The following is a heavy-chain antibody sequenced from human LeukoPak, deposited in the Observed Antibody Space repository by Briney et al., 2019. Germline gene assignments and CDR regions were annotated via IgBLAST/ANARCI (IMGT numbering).Heavy chain of an antibody. Sequence: PGGSLRLSCAASGFTFSSYAMSWVRQAPGKGLEWVSAISGSGGSTYYADSVKGRFTISRDNSMNTQYLRMNSLRAEDTAVYYCAKLGEGTYYYDSSGYYDHTYYFDYWGQGTLVTVSS. J-gene: IGHJ4*02. CDR2: ISGSGGST. D-gene: IGHD3-22*01. CDR1: GFTFSSYA. CDR3: AKLGEGTYYYDSSGYYDHTYYFDY. V-gene: IGHV3-23*01.